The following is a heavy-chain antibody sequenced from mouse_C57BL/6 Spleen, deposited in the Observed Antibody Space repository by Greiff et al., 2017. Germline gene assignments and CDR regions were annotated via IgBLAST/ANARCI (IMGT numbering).Heavy chain of an antibody. CDR3: AIFDYAYFSIDY. J-gene: IGHJ2*01. Sequence: VQLQQSGAELVKPGASVTMSCKASGYAFSSYWMNWVKQRPGKGLEWIGQIYPGAGDTNYNGKFKGKATLPSDKSSSPAYMQLSSMSSEDFAVYVCAIFDYAYFSIDYWGQGTTLTVSS. CDR2: IYPGAGDT. CDR1: GYAFSSYW. D-gene: IGHD2-3*01. V-gene: IGHV1-80*01.